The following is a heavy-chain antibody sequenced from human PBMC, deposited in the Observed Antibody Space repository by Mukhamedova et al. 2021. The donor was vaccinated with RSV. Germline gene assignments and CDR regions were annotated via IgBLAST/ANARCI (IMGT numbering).Heavy chain of an antibody. CDR2: IWYDGSNE. CDR3: AKGKRGNSDAVDI. V-gene: IGHV3-33*03. D-gene: IGHD3-10*01. Sequence: TWAGFTFSNYGMHWVRQAPGKGLEWVALIWYDGSNEYYADSVKGRITVTRDNSKKTLFLQMNSLRPDDTAMYYCAKGKRGNSDAVDIW. J-gene: IGHJ3*02. CDR1: GFTFSNYG.